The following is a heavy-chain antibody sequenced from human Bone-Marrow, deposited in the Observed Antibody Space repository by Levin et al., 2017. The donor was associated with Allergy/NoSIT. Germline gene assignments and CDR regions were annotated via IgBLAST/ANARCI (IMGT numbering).Heavy chain of an antibody. D-gene: IGHD1-1*01. Sequence: PGESLKISCKASGYTFTAYSIYWVRQAPGQGLEWMGVVQPLSGDTNYAQKFQGRVTMTRDTSSSTAYVELTSDDTAVYYCARGSPGKAFDYWGHGTLVTVSS. CDR2: VQPLSGDT. V-gene: IGHV1-2*02. CDR1: GYTFTAYS. J-gene: IGHJ4*01. CDR3: ARGSPGKAFDY.